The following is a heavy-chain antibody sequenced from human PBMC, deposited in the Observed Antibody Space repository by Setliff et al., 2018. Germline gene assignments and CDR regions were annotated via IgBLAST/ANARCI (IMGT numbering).Heavy chain of an antibody. CDR3: TTDWSRGDSGNYLRLDY. V-gene: IGHV3-15*01. J-gene: IGHJ4*02. Sequence: GSLRLSCTASGFTLTNAWINWVRQAPGKGLEWVGRIKSNTDGGTTDYAAPVKGRFIISRDDSKNTVFLQMNSLKTEDTALYYCTTDWSRGDSGNYLRLDYWGPGTLVTVSS. CDR1: GFTLTNAW. CDR2: IKSNTDGGTT. D-gene: IGHD3-10*01.